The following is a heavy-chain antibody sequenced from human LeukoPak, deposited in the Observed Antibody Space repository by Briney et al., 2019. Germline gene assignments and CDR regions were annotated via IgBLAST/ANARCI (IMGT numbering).Heavy chain of an antibody. D-gene: IGHD6-13*01. CDR2: IYPGDSDT. J-gene: IGHJ3*02. V-gene: IGHV5-51*01. Sequence: GGALQISCQGSGYRFTSYWLGWVRPMPGEGLEWMGIIYPGDSDTRYSPSFQGQVTISADKSISTAYLQWSSLKASDTAMYYCARPSSSWDDAFDIWGQGTMVTVSS. CDR1: GYRFTSYW. CDR3: ARPSSSWDDAFDI.